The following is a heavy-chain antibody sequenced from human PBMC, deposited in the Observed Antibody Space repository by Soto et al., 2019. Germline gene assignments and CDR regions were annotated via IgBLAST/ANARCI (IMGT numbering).Heavy chain of an antibody. CDR3: ARLSAFDIVVVPAARHHYFDY. D-gene: IGHD2-2*01. J-gene: IGHJ4*02. Sequence: PSETLSLTCTVSGGSIISSSYYWGWIRQPPGKGLEWIGSIYYSGSTYYNPSLKSRVTISVDTSKNQFSLKLSSVTAADTAVYYCARLSAFDIVVVPAARHHYFDYWGQGTLVTVSS. V-gene: IGHV4-39*01. CDR2: IYYSGST. CDR1: GGSIISSSYY.